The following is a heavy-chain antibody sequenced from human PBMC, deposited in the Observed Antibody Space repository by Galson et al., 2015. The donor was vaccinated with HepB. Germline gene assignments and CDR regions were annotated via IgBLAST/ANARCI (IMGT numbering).Heavy chain of an antibody. CDR3: VRSGDFSGYSSR. CDR1: GFTFSGSA. D-gene: IGHD6-13*01. Sequence: SLRLSCAASGFTFSGSAIHWVRQTSGKGLEWVGRIGSKAINYATAYTASLKGRFTISRDDSKNTAYLHMKSLKTEDTAVYYCVRSGDFSGYSSRWGQGTLVTVSS. V-gene: IGHV3-73*01. CDR2: IGSKAINYAT. J-gene: IGHJ4*02.